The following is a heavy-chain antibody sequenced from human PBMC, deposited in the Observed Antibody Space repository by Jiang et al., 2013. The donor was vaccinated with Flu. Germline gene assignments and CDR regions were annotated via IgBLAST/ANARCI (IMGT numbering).Heavy chain of an antibody. V-gene: IGHV1-18*04. CDR3: ARDGQKRITIFGVVTHFDY. Sequence: YTFHRLLYALGATGPWQGLEWMGWISAYNGNTNYAQKLQGRVTMTTDTSTSTAYMELRSLRSDDTAVYYCARDGQKRITIFGVVTHFDYWGQGTLVTVSS. D-gene: IGHD3-3*01. CDR2: ISAYNGNT. J-gene: IGHJ4*02. CDR1: YTFHRLL.